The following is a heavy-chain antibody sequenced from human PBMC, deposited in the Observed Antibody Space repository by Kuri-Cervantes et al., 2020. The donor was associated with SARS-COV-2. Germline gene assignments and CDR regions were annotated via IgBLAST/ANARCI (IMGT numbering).Heavy chain of an antibody. CDR1: GFTFDDYA. CDR3: ARAGWYSKYYYYGMDV. CDR2: ISWNSGSI. Sequence: LSLTCAASGFTFDDYAMHWVRQAPGKGLEWVSGISWNSGSIGYADSVKGRFTISRDNAKNSLYLQMNSLRAEDTAVYYCARAGWYSKYYYYGMDVWGQGTTVTVSS. D-gene: IGHD2-15*01. V-gene: IGHV3-9*01. J-gene: IGHJ6*02.